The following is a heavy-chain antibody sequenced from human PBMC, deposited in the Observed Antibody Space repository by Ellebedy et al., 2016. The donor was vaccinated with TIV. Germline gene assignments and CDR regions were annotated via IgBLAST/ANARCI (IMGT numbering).Heavy chain of an antibody. Sequence: GESLKISCAASGFSFGSYEMNWVRQAPGKGLEWVSTISNSGESTNNADSGKGRFTISRDNSKKPLYLKMNGLRAEDTAVYYCAKDRIVGARKFDDWGQGTLVTVSS. V-gene: IGHV3-23*01. CDR1: GFSFGSYE. D-gene: IGHD1-26*01. CDR3: AKDRIVGARKFDD. J-gene: IGHJ4*02. CDR2: ISNSGEST.